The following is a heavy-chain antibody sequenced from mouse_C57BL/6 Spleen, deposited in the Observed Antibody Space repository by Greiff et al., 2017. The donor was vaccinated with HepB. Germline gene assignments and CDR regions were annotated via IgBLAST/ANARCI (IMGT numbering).Heavy chain of an antibody. CDR2: INLNNGGT. J-gene: IGHJ2*01. V-gene: IGHV1-22*01. CDR1: GYTFTDYN. CDR3: ARALYYGSSYDY. Sequence: VQLQQSGPELVKPGASVKMSCKASGYTFTDYNMHWVKQSHGKSLEWIGYINLNNGGTSYNQKFKGKATLTVNKSSSTAYMELRSLTSEDSAVYYCARALYYGSSYDYWGQGTTLTVSS. D-gene: IGHD1-1*01.